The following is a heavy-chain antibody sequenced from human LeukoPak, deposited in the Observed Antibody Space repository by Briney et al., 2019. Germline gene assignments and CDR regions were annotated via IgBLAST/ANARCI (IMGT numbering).Heavy chain of an antibody. D-gene: IGHD2-15*01. CDR1: GFTFSTHA. V-gene: IGHV3-23*01. CDR2: ISGSVSST. CDR3: AKVPREGYCSGGSCYVFYFDY. J-gene: IGHJ4*02. Sequence: GGSLRLSCVVSGFTFSTHAMTWVRQAPGKGLEWVSGISGSVSSTYYADSVKGRFTISRDNSKNTLYLQMNSLRVEDTAVYYCAKVPREGYCSGGSCYVFYFDYWGQGTLVTVSS.